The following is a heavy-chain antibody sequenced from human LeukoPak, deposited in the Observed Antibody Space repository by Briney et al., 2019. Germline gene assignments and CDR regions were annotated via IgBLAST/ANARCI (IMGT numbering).Heavy chain of an antibody. D-gene: IGHD6-19*01. CDR1: GYILTNNW. CDR2: IYPGNSDT. Sequence: GESLKISCKISGYILTNNWIGWVRQVPGKGLEWMGLIYPGNSDTRYSPSFQGQVTISADKSISTAYLQWSSLKASDTAMYYCARPRGLVHAFDIWGQGTMVTVSS. CDR3: ARPRGLVHAFDI. J-gene: IGHJ3*02. V-gene: IGHV5-51*01.